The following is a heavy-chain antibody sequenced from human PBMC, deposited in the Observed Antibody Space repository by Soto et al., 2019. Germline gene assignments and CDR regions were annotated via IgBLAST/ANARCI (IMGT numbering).Heavy chain of an antibody. Sequence: GGSLRLSCAASGFTFSSYGMHWVRQAPGKGLEWVAVISYDGSNKYYADSVKGRFTISRDNSKNTLYLQMNSLRAEDTAVYYWAKGAGYAFDYWGKGTLVTVS. D-gene: IGHD2-8*01. J-gene: IGHJ4*02. CDR3: AKGAGYAFDY. CDR2: ISYDGSNK. CDR1: GFTFSSYG. V-gene: IGHV3-30*18.